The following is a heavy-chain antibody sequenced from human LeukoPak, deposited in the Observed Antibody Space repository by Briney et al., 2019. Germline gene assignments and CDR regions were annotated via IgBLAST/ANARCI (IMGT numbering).Heavy chain of an antibody. CDR1: GYSLNELS. CDR3: ATGGDTFLVGATDY. V-gene: IGHV1-24*01. CDR2: FDPEDCET. J-gene: IGHJ4*02. D-gene: IGHD1-26*01. Sequence: ASVNDACMVSGYSLNELSMLLVRQAPGNGLEWMGGFDPEDCETIYAQKFQGRVTITDVTSPDTAYMLLSSLSSEGRAEYYCATGGDTFLVGATDYWGQGTLFTVSS.